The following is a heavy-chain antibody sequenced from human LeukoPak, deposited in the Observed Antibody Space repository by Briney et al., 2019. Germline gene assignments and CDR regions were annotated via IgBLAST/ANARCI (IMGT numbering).Heavy chain of an antibody. CDR3: ARESSSGLIIDF. J-gene: IGHJ4*02. V-gene: IGHV3-11*06. Sequence: GGSLRLSCSASGFTFSDYYMNWIRQAPGKGLEWVSYISGSASYTDYVDSVKGRFTISRDNAKSSLYLQMDNLRAEDTAVYYCARESSSGLIIDFWGQGTLVTVSS. CDR2: ISGSASYT. D-gene: IGHD6-19*01. CDR1: GFTFSDYY.